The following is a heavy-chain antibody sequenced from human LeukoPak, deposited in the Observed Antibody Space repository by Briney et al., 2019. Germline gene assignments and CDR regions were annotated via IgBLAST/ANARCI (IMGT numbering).Heavy chain of an antibody. CDR2: IDYSGST. J-gene: IGHJ4*02. V-gene: IGHV4-59*01. CDR3: ARGRALGSGKYYFDY. Sequence: PSETLSLTCTVSGGSISSYYWSWIRLPPGKGLEWIGYIDYSGSTNYNPSLKSRVTISLDTSKNQFSLKLSSVTAADTAVYFCARGRALGSGKYYFDYWGQGTLVTVSS. D-gene: IGHD3-16*01. CDR1: GGSISSYY.